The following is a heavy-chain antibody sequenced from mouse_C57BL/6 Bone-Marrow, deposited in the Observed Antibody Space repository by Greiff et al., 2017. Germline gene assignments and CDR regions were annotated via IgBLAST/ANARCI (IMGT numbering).Heavy chain of an antibody. J-gene: IGHJ2*01. D-gene: IGHD1-1*01. Sequence: QVQLLQSGPGLVQPSQSLSITCTVSGFSLTSYGVHWVRQPPGKGLEWLGVIWSGGSTDYNAAFISRLSISKDNSKSQVFFKMNSLQADDTAIYYCDKNPPYGHYFDYWGQGTTLTVSS. CDR1: GFSLTSYG. CDR2: IWSGGST. V-gene: IGHV2-4*01. CDR3: DKNPPYGHYFDY.